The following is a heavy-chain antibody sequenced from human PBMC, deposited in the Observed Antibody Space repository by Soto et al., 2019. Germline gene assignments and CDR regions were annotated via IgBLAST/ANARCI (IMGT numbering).Heavy chain of an antibody. CDR2: ISSSGSTI. V-gene: IGHV3-48*03. D-gene: IGHD1-26*01. CDR3: AIFDLGSYPYYYYYYGMDV. Sequence: PGGSLRLSCAASGFTFSSYEMNWVRQAPGKGLEWVSYISSSGSTIYYADSVKGRFTISRDNAKNSLYLQMNSLGAEDTAVYYCAIFDLGSYPYYYYYYGMDVWGQGTTVTVSS. CDR1: GFTFSSYE. J-gene: IGHJ6*02.